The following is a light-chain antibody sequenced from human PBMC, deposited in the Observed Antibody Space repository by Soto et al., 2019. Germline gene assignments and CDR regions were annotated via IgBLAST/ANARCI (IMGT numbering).Light chain of an antibody. Sequence: QLVLTQPPSASGTPGQRVTISCSGSSSNIRGNTVNWYQQLPGTAPKLLIYSNYQRPSGVPDRFSGSKSGTSASLAISGLQSDDEADYYCAAWDDSLNGVIFGGGTKLTVL. J-gene: IGLJ2*01. CDR3: AAWDDSLNGVI. CDR1: SSNIRGNT. CDR2: SNY. V-gene: IGLV1-44*01.